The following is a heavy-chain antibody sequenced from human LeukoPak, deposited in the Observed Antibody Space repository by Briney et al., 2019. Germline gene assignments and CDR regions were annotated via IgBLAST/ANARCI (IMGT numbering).Heavy chain of an antibody. CDR3: ARDPSSYYYDSSGQLNWFDP. D-gene: IGHD3-22*01. CDR1: GFTFSSYS. CDR2: ISSSSSYI. J-gene: IGHJ5*02. Sequence: PGGSLRLSCAASGFTFSSYSMNWVRQAPGKGLEWVSSISSSSSYIYYADSVRGRFTISRDNAKNSLYLQMNSLRAEDTAVYYCARDPSSYYYDSSGQLNWFDPLGQGTLVTVSS. V-gene: IGHV3-21*01.